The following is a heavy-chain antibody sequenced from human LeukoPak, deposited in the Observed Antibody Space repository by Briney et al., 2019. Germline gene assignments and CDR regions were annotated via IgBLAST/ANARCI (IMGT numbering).Heavy chain of an antibody. J-gene: IGHJ4*02. D-gene: IGHD2-2*01. CDR3: TSGGYCTSTSCYGVY. CDR1: GFTFSGSA. Sequence: PGGSLRLSCAASGFTFSGSAMHWVRQASGKGLDWVGRIRSKTNSYATAYAASVKGRFTISRDDSKSTAYLQMNSLKTEDTGMYYCTSGGYCTSTSCYGVYWGQGTLVTVSS. V-gene: IGHV3-73*01. CDR2: IRSKTNSYAT.